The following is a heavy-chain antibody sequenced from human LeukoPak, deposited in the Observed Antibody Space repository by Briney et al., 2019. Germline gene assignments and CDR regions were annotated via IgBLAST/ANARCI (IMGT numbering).Heavy chain of an antibody. CDR3: AREYYYDSRAPGAFDI. CDR2: ISSSSSYI. D-gene: IGHD3-22*01. Sequence: GGSLRLSCAASGFTFSRYWMHWVRQAPGKGLEWVSSISSSSSYIYYADSVKGRFTISRDNAKNSLYLQMNSLRAEDTAVYYCAREYYYDSRAPGAFDIWGQGTMVTVSS. J-gene: IGHJ3*02. V-gene: IGHV3-21*01. CDR1: GFTFSRYW.